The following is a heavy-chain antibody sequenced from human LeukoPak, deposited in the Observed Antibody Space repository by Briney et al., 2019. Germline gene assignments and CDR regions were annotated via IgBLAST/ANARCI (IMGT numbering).Heavy chain of an antibody. CDR2: IDYSGST. J-gene: IGHJ6*03. CDR1: AGSISSYY. Sequence: SETLSLTCTVYAGSISSYYWSWIRQPPGKGLEWIGYIDYSGSTNYNPSLKSRVTISVDTSKNQFSLKLSSVTAADTAVYYCARASPNYGPPPTYMDVWGKGTTVTVSS. D-gene: IGHD4-17*01. V-gene: IGHV4-59*01. CDR3: ARASPNYGPPPTYMDV.